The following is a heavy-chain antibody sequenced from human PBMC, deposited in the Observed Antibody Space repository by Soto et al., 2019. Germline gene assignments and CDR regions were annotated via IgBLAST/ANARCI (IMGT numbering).Heavy chain of an antibody. D-gene: IGHD2-2*01. CDR3: ARDVTSNHNLFDF. CDR2: IYYTGRT. J-gene: IGHJ5*01. CDR1: GGSLKSGGYY. V-gene: IGHV4-31*02. Sequence: PSETLSLTCTVSGGSLKSGGYYWSWVRQHPGRGLEWIGYIYYTGRTYYNPSLESRLTFSVDTSKNQFSLRLSSVTAADTAVYYFARDVTSNHNLFDFWGHGSLVTGSS.